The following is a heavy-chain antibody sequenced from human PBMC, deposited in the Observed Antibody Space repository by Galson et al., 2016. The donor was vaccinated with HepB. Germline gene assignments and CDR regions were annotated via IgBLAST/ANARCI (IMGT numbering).Heavy chain of an antibody. D-gene: IGHD4-17*01. Sequence: TLSLTCAVSGGSISSSNWWSWVRQPPGKGLEWIGEIYHSGSTNYNPSLESRVTISLDTSKNQFSVKLSSVTAADTAVYYCARGDNPDYGDYASAYYYMDVWGKGTTVTVSS. CDR2: IYHSGST. CDR3: ARGDNPDYGDYASAYYYMDV. J-gene: IGHJ6*03. CDR1: GGSISSSNW. V-gene: IGHV4-4*02.